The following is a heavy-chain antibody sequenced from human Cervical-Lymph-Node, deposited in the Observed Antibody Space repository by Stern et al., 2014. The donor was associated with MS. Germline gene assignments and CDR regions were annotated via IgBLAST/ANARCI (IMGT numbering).Heavy chain of an antibody. V-gene: IGHV1-18*01. Sequence: QDQLVQSGAEVKKPGASVKVSCKASGYTFFTYGIMWVRQAPGQGLECMGWISPYNGNTNYAQKLQDRVTMTTDTSTSTAYMELRSLRSDDTAIYYCARGVGATKSLYYFDYWGQGTLVTVSS. CDR1: GYTFFTYG. J-gene: IGHJ4*02. CDR3: ARGVGATKSLYYFDY. D-gene: IGHD1-26*01. CDR2: ISPYNGNT.